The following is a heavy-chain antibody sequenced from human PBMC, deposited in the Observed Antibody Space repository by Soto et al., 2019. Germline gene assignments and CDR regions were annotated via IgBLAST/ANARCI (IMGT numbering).Heavy chain of an antibody. CDR1: GFTFDDYT. D-gene: IGHD3-22*01. V-gene: IGHV3-43*01. CDR3: ARVLPNYYDRSGQEAFDI. CDR2: ISWDGGTI. J-gene: IGHJ3*02. Sequence: GGSLRLSCAASGFTFDDYTMHWVRQAPGKGLEWVSLISWDGGTIYYADSVKGRFTISRDNAKNSLYLQMNSLRDEDTAVYYCARVLPNYYDRSGQEAFDIWGQGTMVTVSS.